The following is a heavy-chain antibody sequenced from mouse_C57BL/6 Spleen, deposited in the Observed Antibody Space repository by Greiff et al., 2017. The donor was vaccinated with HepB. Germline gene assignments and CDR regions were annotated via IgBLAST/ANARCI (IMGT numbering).Heavy chain of an antibody. CDR1: GYTFTSYW. J-gene: IGHJ2*01. D-gene: IGHD4-1*02. Sequence: QVQLQQPGAELVKPGASVKLSCKASGYTFTSYWMQWVKQRPGQGLEWIGEIDPSDSYTNYNQKFKGKATLTVDTSSSTAYMQLSSLTSEDSAVYYCARGQRGRGDYWGQGTTLTVSS. CDR2: IDPSDSYT. CDR3: ARGQRGRGDY. V-gene: IGHV1-50*01.